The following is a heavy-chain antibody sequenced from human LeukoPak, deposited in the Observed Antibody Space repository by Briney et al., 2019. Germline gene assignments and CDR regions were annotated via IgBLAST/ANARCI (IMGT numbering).Heavy chain of an antibody. Sequence: GGSLRLSCAASGFTFSSYSMNWVRQAPGKGLEWVSYISSSSSTIYYADSVKGRFTISRDNAKNSLYLQMNSLRAEDTAVYYCARGHSGWPDYWGQGTLVTVSS. CDR3: ARGHSGWPDY. J-gene: IGHJ4*02. V-gene: IGHV3-48*04. CDR1: GFTFSSYS. CDR2: ISSSSSTI. D-gene: IGHD6-19*01.